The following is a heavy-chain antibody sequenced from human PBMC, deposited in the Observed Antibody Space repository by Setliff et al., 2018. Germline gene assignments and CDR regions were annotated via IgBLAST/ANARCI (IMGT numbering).Heavy chain of an antibody. CDR1: SISSGHY. V-gene: IGHV4-38-2*01. CDR3: ASPRRDDLDSPFDAF. J-gene: IGHJ3*01. CDR2: IYHKGST. D-gene: IGHD3-3*01. Sequence: SISSGHYWGWIRQPPGKGLEWIAIIYHKGSTYYNPSLDRRVTISLDTSKNHFALGLGSVTAADTAVYYCASPRRDDLDSPFDAF.